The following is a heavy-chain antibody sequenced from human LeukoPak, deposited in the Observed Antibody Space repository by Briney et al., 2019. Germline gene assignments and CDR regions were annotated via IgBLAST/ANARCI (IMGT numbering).Heavy chain of an antibody. V-gene: IGHV3-23*01. CDR1: GFTFSSYA. CDR2: ISDSGGST. J-gene: IGHJ4*02. D-gene: IGHD3-10*01. Sequence: GGSLRLSCAASGFTFSSYATTWVRQAPGRGLEWVSVISDSGGSTYHADSVRGRFTISRDNSKNTLYLQMSSLRAEDTALYYCAREETRITMLRGVTYFEYWGQGTLVTVSS. CDR3: AREETRITMLRGVTYFEY.